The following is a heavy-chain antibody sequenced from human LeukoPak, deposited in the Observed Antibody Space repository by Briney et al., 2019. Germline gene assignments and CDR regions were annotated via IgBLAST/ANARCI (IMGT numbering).Heavy chain of an antibody. D-gene: IGHD4-23*01. V-gene: IGHV3-7*01. J-gene: IGHJ4*02. CDR1: GFTFSSAW. Sequence: PPGGSLRLSCVASGFTFSSAWMHWVRQAPGKGLEWVANIRQDGSEKYYVDSVKGRFTISRDNAKNSLYLQMNSLRAEDTAVYYCSFFDSRLVGVNENCWGQGTLVTVSS. CDR3: SFFDSRLVGVNENC. CDR2: IRQDGSEK.